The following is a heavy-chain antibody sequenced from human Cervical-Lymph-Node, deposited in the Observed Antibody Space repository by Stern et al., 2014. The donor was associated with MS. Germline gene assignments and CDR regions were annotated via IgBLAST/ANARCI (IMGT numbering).Heavy chain of an antibody. Sequence: EVQLVESGGGLVQPGGSLKLSCAASGFTFSGSTIHWVRQASGKGLEWVGRVRSKAMSYATAYAASVRGRFTISRDDPKNTAYLQLNSLKTEDTAMYYCTRLSYSGYDPDDNWGQGTLVTVSS. CDR2: VRSKAMSYAT. V-gene: IGHV3-73*01. CDR3: TRLSYSGYDPDDN. J-gene: IGHJ4*02. CDR1: GFTFSGST. D-gene: IGHD5-12*01.